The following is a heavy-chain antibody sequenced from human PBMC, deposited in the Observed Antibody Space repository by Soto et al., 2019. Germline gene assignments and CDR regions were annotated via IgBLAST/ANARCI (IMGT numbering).Heavy chain of an antibody. CDR1: GGSISSGGYY. V-gene: IGHV4-31*03. CDR2: IYYSGST. Sequence: SETLSLTCTVSGGSISSGGYYWSWIRQYPGKGLEWIGYIYYSGSTYYNPSLKSRVTISVDTSKNQFSLKLSSVTAADTAVYYCARGRLSGGTYYYYGMDVWGQGTTVTVSS. D-gene: IGHD2-15*01. CDR3: ARGRLSGGTYYYYGMDV. J-gene: IGHJ6*02.